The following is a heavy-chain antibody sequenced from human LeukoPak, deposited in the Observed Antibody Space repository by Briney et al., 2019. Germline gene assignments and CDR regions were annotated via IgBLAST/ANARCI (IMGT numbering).Heavy chain of an antibody. J-gene: IGHJ4*02. CDR1: GYTFTGYY. CDR2: INPNSGGT. Sequence: ASVKVSCKASGYTFTGYYMHWVRQAPGQGLEWMGWINPNSGGTNYAQKFQGRVTMTRDTSISTAYMELSRLRPDDTAVYYCARDLAVAGTLGYWGQGTLVTVSS. CDR3: ARDLAVAGTLGY. V-gene: IGHV1-2*02. D-gene: IGHD6-19*01.